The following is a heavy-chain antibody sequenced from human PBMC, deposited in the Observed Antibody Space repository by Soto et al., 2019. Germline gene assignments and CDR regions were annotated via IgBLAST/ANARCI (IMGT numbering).Heavy chain of an antibody. CDR1: GFTFSRYW. Sequence: PGGSLRLSXAASGFTFSRYWMSWVRQAPGKGLAWVANINQDGSEKYYVDSVKGRFTISRDNSKNSLYLQMNSRGAEDTAVYYCARDSLPYYYDSRGYLWFDPWGQGTLVTVSS. J-gene: IGHJ5*02. CDR2: INQDGSEK. CDR3: ARDSLPYYYDSRGYLWFDP. V-gene: IGHV3-7*03. D-gene: IGHD3-22*01.